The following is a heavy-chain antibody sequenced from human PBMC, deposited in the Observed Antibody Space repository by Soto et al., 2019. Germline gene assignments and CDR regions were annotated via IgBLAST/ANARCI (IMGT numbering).Heavy chain of an antibody. CDR1: GDSVSSNSAA. J-gene: IGHJ6*02. Sequence: SQTLSLTCAISGDSVSSNSAAWNWIRQSPSRGLEWLGRTYYRSKWYNDYAVSVKSRITINPDTSKNQFSLQLNSVTPEDTAVYYCARVIVVVPAATRDYYYYGMDVWGQGTTVTVSS. V-gene: IGHV6-1*01. D-gene: IGHD2-2*01. CDR3: ARVIVVVPAATRDYYYYGMDV. CDR2: TYYRSKWYN.